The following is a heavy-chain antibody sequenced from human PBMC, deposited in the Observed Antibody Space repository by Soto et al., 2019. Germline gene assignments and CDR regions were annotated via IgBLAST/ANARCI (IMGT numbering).Heavy chain of an antibody. CDR3: GRDTARGMVRIYYGMDV. V-gene: IGHV3-33*01. Sequence: QVQLVESGGGVVQPGRSLRLSCAASGFTFSSYGMHWVRQAPGKGLEWVAVIWYDGSNKYYADSVKGRFNISRDNSKNTLYLPMNSLRAEDTAVYYCGRDTARGMVRIYYGMDVWGQGTTVTVSS. D-gene: IGHD3-10*01. CDR1: GFTFSSYG. CDR2: IWYDGSNK. J-gene: IGHJ6*01.